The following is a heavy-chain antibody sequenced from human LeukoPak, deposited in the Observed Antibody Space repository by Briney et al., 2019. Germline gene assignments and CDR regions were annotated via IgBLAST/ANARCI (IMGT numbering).Heavy chain of an antibody. CDR3: AREHQRIPSATSI. Sequence: GGSLTQSFLGSLFTYRQYSRHALRQAPGKGLEWVAVISSDGSITSYGDSVKGRFTISRDNAKNTLFLQMSSLSAEDTAVYYCAREHQRIPSATSIWGPGAMGTVS. V-gene: IGHV3-30-3*01. J-gene: IGHJ3*02. CDR1: LFTYRQYS. D-gene: IGHD2-15*01. CDR2: ISSDGSIT.